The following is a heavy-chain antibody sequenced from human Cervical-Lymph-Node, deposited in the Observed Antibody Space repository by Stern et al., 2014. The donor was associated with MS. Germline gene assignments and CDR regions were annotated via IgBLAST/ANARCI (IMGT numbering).Heavy chain of an antibody. Sequence: EVQLVESGGGLMQPGGSLRLSCAASGFTVNNNYMHWVRQAPGKGLEWVSVIYSGGNSYYADAVKGRSTISKDNSENTLFLKMNGLKAEDTAVYCWATAPTIGVWGQGTTVTVSS. CDR2: IYSGGNS. V-gene: IGHV3-53*01. J-gene: IGHJ6*02. CDR3: ATAPTIGV. CDR1: GFTVNNNY. D-gene: IGHD4/OR15-4a*01.